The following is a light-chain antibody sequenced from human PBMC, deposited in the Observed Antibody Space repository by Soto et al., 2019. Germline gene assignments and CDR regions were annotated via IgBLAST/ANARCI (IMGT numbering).Light chain of an antibody. J-gene: IGKJ1*01. CDR3: QQYNSYWT. V-gene: IGKV1-5*03. Sequence: DIQMTQSPSTLSASVGDRVTITCRASQSISSWLAWYQQKPGKAPKRLIYKASSLESGVPSRFSGSGSGREFTLTISSLQPDDFATYYCQQYNSYWTFGQGTKVEIK. CDR2: KAS. CDR1: QSISSW.